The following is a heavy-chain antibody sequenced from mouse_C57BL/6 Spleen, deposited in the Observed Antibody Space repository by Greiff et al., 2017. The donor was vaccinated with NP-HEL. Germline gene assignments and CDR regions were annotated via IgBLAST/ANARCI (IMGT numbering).Heavy chain of an antibody. CDR1: GYAFSSSW. V-gene: IGHV1-82*01. D-gene: IGHD6-1*01. CDR3: ARGATPPYFDV. J-gene: IGHJ1*03. Sequence: QVQLKESGPELVKPGASVKISCKASGYAFSSSWMNWVKQRPGKGLEWIGRIYPGDGDTNYNGKFKGKATLTADKSSSTAYMQLSSLTSEDSAVYFCARGATPPYFDVWGTGTTVTVSS. CDR2: IYPGDGDT.